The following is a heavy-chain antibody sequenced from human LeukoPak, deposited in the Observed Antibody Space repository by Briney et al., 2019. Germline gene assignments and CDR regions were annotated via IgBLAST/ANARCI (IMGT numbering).Heavy chain of an antibody. D-gene: IGHD1-26*01. CDR1: GFSFDDYA. CDR2: ISWNSGSI. V-gene: IGHV3-9*01. CDR3: AKDYARYSGSYYLDY. Sequence: GGSLRLSCAASGFSFDDYAMHWVRLAPGKGLEWVSGISWNSGSIGYADSVRGRFTISRDNAKNSLYLQMNSLRAEDTALYYCAKDYARYSGSYYLDYWGQGTLVTVSS. J-gene: IGHJ4*02.